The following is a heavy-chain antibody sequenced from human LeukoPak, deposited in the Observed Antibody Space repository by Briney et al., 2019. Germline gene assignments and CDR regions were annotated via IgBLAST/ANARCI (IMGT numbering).Heavy chain of an antibody. CDR1: GFTFSSYA. Sequence: GGSLRLSCAASGFTFSSYAMHWVRQAPGKGLEWVAVISYDGSNKYYADSAKGRFTISRDNSKNTLYLQMNSLRAEDTAVYYCATSWFGELLSVWGQGTLVTVSS. V-gene: IGHV3-30-3*01. J-gene: IGHJ4*02. CDR2: ISYDGSNK. CDR3: ATSWFGELLSV. D-gene: IGHD3-10*01.